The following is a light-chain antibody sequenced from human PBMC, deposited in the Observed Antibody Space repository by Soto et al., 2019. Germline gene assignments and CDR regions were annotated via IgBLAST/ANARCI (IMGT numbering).Light chain of an antibody. J-gene: IGKJ1*01. V-gene: IGKV1-5*03. Sequence: DIQMTQSPSALSASVGDRVTITCRASQSISSWLAWYQQKPGKAPKLLIYRASTLESGVPSRFGGAESGTESTLTISSLQPDDFATYYCQQYSGIWTFGQGTKVDIK. CDR2: RAS. CDR3: QQYSGIWT. CDR1: QSISSW.